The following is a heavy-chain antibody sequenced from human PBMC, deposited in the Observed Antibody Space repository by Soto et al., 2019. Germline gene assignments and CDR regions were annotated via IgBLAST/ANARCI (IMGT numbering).Heavy chain of an antibody. CDR2: ISYDGSNK. D-gene: IGHD1-7*01. J-gene: IGHJ4*02. CDR3: AKVLFELELRGGAFDY. Sequence: GGSLRLSCAASGFTFSSYAMHWVRQAPGKGLEWVAVISYDGSNKYYADSVKGRFTISRDNSKNTLYLQMNSLRAEDTAVYYCAKVLFELELRGGAFDYWGQGTLVTVSS. CDR1: GFTFSSYA. V-gene: IGHV3-30*04.